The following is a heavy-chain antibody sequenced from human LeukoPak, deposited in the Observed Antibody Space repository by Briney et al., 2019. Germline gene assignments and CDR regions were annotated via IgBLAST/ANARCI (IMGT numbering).Heavy chain of an antibody. CDR1: GFTFSSYG. V-gene: IGHV3-30*03. D-gene: IGHD2-2*01. J-gene: IGHJ6*02. CDR2: ISYDGSNE. CDR3: ARVRAGYCTSTSCYTGMDV. Sequence: GGSLRLSCAATGFTFSSYGMHWVRQAPGKGLEWVALISYDGSNEYYADSVRGRFTISRDNSKFTLYMQMNSLRAEDTAVYYCARVRAGYCTSTSCYTGMDVWGQGATVTVSS.